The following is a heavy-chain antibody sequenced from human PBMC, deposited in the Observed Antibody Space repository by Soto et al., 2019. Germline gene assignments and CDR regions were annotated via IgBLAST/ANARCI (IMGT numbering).Heavy chain of an antibody. J-gene: IGHJ6*02. CDR1: GGSISSYY. V-gene: IGHV4-59*01. Sequence: PSETLSLTCTVSGGSISSYYWSWIRQPPGKGLEWIGYIYYSGSTNYNPSLKSRVTISVDTPKNQFSLKLSSVTAADTAVYYCARGSASYIYYYYGMDVWGQGTTVTVSS. CDR2: IYYSGST. CDR3: ARGSASYIYYYYGMDV. D-gene: IGHD2-15*01.